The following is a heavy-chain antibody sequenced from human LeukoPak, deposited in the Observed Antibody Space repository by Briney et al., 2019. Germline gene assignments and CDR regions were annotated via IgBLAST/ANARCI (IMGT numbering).Heavy chain of an antibody. D-gene: IGHD7-27*01. Sequence: ASVKVSCKTSGYTFTNYDINWVRQATGQGLEWMGWMSPNNGNTGYAQKFQGRVTMTRGTFINTAYMELSSLRSEDTAVYYCASNPPRTGDFNYWGQGALVTVSS. J-gene: IGHJ4*02. CDR2: MSPNNGNT. V-gene: IGHV1-8*01. CDR3: ASNPPRTGDFNY. CDR1: GYTFTNYD.